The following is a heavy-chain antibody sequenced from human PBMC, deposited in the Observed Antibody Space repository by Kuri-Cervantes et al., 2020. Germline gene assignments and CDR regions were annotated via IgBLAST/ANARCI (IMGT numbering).Heavy chain of an antibody. CDR2: IYSGGST. V-gene: IGHV3-53*01. J-gene: IGHJ4*02. Sequence: GESLKISCAASGFTVSSNYMSWVRQAPGKGLEWVSVIYSGGSTYYADSVKGRFTISRDNARNSVYLQMNSLRADDTAVYYCARGNGHFDYWGQGALVTVSS. CDR1: GFTVSSNY. CDR3: ARGNGHFDY.